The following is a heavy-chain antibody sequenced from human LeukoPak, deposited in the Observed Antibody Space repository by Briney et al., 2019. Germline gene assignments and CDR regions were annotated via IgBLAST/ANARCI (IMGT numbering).Heavy chain of an antibody. J-gene: IGHJ5*02. V-gene: IGHV4-39*01. CDR1: GGSISSSSYY. D-gene: IGHD1-26*01. CDR2: IYYSGST. Sequence: PSETLSLTCTVSGGSISSSSYYWGWIRQPPGKGLEWIGSIYYSGSTYYNPSLKSRVTISVDTSKNQFSLKLSSVTAADTAVYYCARGGGYPPWGLNGFDPWGQGTLVTVSS. CDR3: ARGGGYPPWGLNGFDP.